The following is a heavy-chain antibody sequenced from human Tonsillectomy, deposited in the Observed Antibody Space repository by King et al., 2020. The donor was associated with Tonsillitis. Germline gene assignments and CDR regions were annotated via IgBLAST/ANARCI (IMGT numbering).Heavy chain of an antibody. CDR1: GFTFSSYG. V-gene: IGHV3-30*02. CDR2: IRYDGSNK. J-gene: IGHJ4*02. Sequence: VKLVESGGGVVQPGGSLRLSCAASGFTFSSYGMHWVRQAPGKGLEWVAFIRYDGSNKYYADSVKGRFTISRDNSKNTLYLQMNSLRAEDTAVYYCAKSTGWLRLDGGGLFDYWGQGTLVTVSS. D-gene: IGHD5-12*01. CDR3: AKSTGWLRLDGGGLFDY.